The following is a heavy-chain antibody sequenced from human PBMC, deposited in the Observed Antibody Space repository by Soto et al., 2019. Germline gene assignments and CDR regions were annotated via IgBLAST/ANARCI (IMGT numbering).Heavy chain of an antibody. D-gene: IGHD6-19*01. V-gene: IGHV4-31*03. CDR2: IYYSGST. Sequence: SETLSLTCTVSGGCISSGGYYWSWIRQHPGKGLEWIGYIYYSGSTYYNPSLKSRVTISVDTSKNQFSLKLSSVTAADTAVYYCARDRAVAGHPFDYWGQGTLVTVSS. J-gene: IGHJ4*02. CDR1: GGCISSGGYY. CDR3: ARDRAVAGHPFDY.